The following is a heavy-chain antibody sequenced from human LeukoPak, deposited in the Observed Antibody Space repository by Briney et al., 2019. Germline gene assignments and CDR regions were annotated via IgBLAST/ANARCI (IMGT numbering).Heavy chain of an antibody. V-gene: IGHV4-59*01. CDR2: IYYSGST. D-gene: IGHD5-12*01. J-gene: IGHJ4*02. Sequence: SETLSLTCIVSGGSISNYYWSWIRQPPGKGLEWIGYIYYSGSTNYNPSLKSRVTISVGTSKNQFSLKLSSVTAADTAVYYCARGGTRPDYDYWGQGTLLTVSS. CDR3: ARGGTRPDYDY. CDR1: GGSISNYY.